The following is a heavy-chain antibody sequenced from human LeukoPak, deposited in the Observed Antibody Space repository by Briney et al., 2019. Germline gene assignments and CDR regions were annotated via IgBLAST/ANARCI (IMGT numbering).Heavy chain of an antibody. Sequence: PSETLSLTCAVSGGSISSGGYSWSWIRQPPGKGLEWIGYIYHSGSTYYNPSLKSRVTISVDTSKNQFSLKLSSVTAADTAVYYCARQVRGVTLDNWFDPWGQGTLVTVSS. CDR3: ARQVRGVTLDNWFDP. D-gene: IGHD3-10*01. J-gene: IGHJ5*02. CDR1: GGSISSGGYS. CDR2: IYHSGST. V-gene: IGHV4-30-2*03.